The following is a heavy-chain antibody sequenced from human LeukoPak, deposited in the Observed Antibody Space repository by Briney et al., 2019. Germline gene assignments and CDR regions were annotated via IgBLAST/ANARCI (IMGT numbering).Heavy chain of an antibody. V-gene: IGHV4-59*01. CDR3: ARGLDYGDYGGFDP. J-gene: IGHJ5*02. CDR2: IYYSGST. D-gene: IGHD4-17*01. Sequence: SETLSLTCTVSGGSISSYYWSWIRQPPGKGLEWIGYIYYSGSTNYNPSLKSRVTISVDTSKNQFSLKLSSVTAADTAVYYCARGLDYGDYGGFDPWGQGTLVTVSS. CDR1: GGSISSYY.